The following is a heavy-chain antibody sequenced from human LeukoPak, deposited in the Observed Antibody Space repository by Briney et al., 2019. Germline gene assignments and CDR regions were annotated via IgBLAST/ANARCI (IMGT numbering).Heavy chain of an antibody. CDR3: ARSLCSGGSCYPSSGGFDP. J-gene: IGHJ5*02. CDR2: MNPNSGDA. CDR1: GYTFTSYD. Sequence: ASVKVSCKTSGYTFTSYDINWVRQATGQGLEWMGWMNPNSGDAGYTQKFQGRVTITADESTSTAYMELGSLRSEDTAVYYCARSLCSGGSCYPSSGGFDPWGQGTLVTVSS. D-gene: IGHD2-15*01. V-gene: IGHV1-8*01.